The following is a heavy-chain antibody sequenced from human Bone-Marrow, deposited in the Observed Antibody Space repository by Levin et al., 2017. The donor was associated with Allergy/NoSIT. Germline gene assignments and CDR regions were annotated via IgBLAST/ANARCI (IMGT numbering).Heavy chain of an antibody. CDR2: VSYSGIT. V-gene: IGHV4-31*03. Sequence: PSETLSLTCTVSGGSISSGVYFWSWIRQLPGKGLEWIGYVSYSGITFYSQSLKSRVTISGDTSKNLFSLNLSSVTAADTAVYYCARGITVFGVVLAVNDAFDIWGQGTMVTVSS. J-gene: IGHJ3*02. CDR1: GGSISSGVYF. CDR3: ARGITVFGVVLAVNDAFDI. D-gene: IGHD3-3*01.